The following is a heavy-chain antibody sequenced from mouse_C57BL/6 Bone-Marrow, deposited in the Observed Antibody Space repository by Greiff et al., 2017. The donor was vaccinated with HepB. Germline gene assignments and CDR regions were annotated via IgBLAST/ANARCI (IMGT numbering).Heavy chain of an antibody. Sequence: VQLQQPGAELVMPGASVKLSCKASGYTFTSYWMHWVKQRPGQGLEWIGEIDPSDSYTNYNQKFKGKSTLTVDKSSSTAYMQLSSLTSEDSAVYYCAVYRDYWGQGTTLTVSS. V-gene: IGHV1-69*01. CDR3: AVYRDY. D-gene: IGHD2-1*01. J-gene: IGHJ2*01. CDR1: GYTFTSYW. CDR2: IDPSDSYT.